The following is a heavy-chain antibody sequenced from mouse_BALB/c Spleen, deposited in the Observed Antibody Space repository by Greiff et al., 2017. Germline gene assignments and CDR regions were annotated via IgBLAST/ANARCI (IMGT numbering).Heavy chain of an antibody. D-gene: IGHD2-10*02. Sequence: LQLQQSGAELAKPGASVKMSCKASGYTFTSYWMHWVKQRPGQGLEWIGYINPSTGYTEYNQKFKDKATLTADKSSSTAYMQLSSLTSEDSAVYYCARGEYGNSFAYWGQGTLVTVSA. CDR3: ARGEYGNSFAY. CDR2: INPSTGYT. CDR1: GYTFTSYW. J-gene: IGHJ3*01. V-gene: IGHV1-7*01.